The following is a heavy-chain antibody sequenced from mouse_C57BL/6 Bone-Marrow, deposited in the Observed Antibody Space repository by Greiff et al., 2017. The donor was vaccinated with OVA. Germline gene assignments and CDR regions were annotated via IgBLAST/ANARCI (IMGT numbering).Heavy chain of an antibody. Sequence: VQLKESGAELVRPGASVKLSCTASGFNIKDDYMHWVKQRPEQGLEWIGWIDPENGDTEYASKFQGKATITADTSSNTAYLQLSSLTSEDTAVYYCTTLLYYYGGNAMDYWGQGTSVTVSS. CDR3: TTLLYYYGGNAMDY. J-gene: IGHJ4*01. CDR2: IDPENGDT. V-gene: IGHV14-4*01. CDR1: GFNIKDDY. D-gene: IGHD1-1*01.